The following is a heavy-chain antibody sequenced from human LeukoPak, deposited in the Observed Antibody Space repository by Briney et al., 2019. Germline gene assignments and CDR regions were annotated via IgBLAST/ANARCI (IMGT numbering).Heavy chain of an antibody. V-gene: IGHV3-23*01. CDR3: AKGMIVVVLQPGPFDM. CDR2: ISDSGGSA. J-gene: IGHJ3*02. D-gene: IGHD3-22*01. CDR1: GFTFNTYV. Sequence: GGSLRLSCAASGFTFNTYVMSWVRQAPGKGLEWVSAISDSGGSAPYADSVKGRFTISRDNSKNTLYLQMNSLRAEDTALYYCAKGMIVVVLQPGPFDMWGQGTMVTVSS.